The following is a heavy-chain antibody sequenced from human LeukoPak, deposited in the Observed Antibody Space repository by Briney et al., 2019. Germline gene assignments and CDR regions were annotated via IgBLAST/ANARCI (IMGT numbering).Heavy chain of an antibody. CDR2: ISSSSYI. V-gene: IGHV3-21*04. Sequence: GGSLRLSCAASGFTFSSYSMNWVRQAPGKGLEWVSSISSSSYIYYADSVKGRFTISRDNAKNSLYLQMNSLRAEDMALYYCARGNSGSYSQDWFDPWGQGTLVTVSS. CDR1: GFTFSSYS. D-gene: IGHD1-26*01. CDR3: ARGNSGSYSQDWFDP. J-gene: IGHJ5*02.